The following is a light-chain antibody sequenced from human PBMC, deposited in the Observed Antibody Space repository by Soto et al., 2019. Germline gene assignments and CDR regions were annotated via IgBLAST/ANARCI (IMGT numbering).Light chain of an antibody. CDR2: VAS. V-gene: IGKV1-39*01. CDR3: QPTFSPPYT. CDR1: QSISNS. J-gene: IGKJ2*01. Sequence: DIQMTQSLSSLSASVGDTVTITCRASQSISNSLSWYQQKPGKAPKFLIYVASTLQRGVPSRFSVSVSGTNFTLTISSLQPEDVATYYCQPTFSPPYTLGQGTNLEIK.